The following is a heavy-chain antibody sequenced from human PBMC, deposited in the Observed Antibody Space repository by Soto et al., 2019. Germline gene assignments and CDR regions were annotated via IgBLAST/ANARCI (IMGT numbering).Heavy chain of an antibody. CDR3: ARDVGSQGV. V-gene: IGHV3-33*01. Sequence: QVQLVESGGGVVQPGRSLRLSCAASGFTFSRYGMHWVRQAPGKGLEWVAVIWYDGSTEHYADSVKGRFTISRDNSKNTVYLQMNSLRVEDTAVYYCARDVGSQGVWGQGTMVTVSS. CDR1: GFTFSRYG. CDR2: IWYDGSTE. D-gene: IGHD2-15*01. J-gene: IGHJ3*01.